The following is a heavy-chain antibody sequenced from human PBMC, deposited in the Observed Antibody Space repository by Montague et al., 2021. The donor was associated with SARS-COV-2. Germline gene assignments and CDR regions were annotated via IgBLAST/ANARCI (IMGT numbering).Heavy chain of an antibody. CDR3: ARMDMYFTFGGVYGAFEI. CDR2: IDWNDDK. V-gene: IGHV2-70*01. CDR1: GFSLITSGMC. D-gene: IGHD3-16*01. J-gene: IGHJ3*02. Sequence: PALVKPTQTLTLTCTFSGFSLITSGMCVTWIRQPPGKALEWLALIDWNDDKYYSTSLKTRLTISKDTSKNQVVLTMTDMDPVDTATYYCARMDMYFTFGGVYGAFEIGGQGTMVTVSS.